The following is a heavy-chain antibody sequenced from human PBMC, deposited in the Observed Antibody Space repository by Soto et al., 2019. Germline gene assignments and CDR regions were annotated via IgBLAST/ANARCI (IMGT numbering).Heavy chain of an antibody. Sequence: QVQLVESGGGLVKPGGSLRLSCAACGFSFSVYYMAWVRQAPGSGLEWISSIDTNGDFVYYADSVKGRFTISRDYAKSSLYLQMDSLRDEDTAVYSCVSDRAGTRDFPHKTFDLWGQGTMVTVAS. CDR3: VSDRAGTRDFPHKTFDL. V-gene: IGHV3-11*01. J-gene: IGHJ3*01. CDR1: GFSFSVYY. CDR2: IDTNGDFV. D-gene: IGHD6-19*01.